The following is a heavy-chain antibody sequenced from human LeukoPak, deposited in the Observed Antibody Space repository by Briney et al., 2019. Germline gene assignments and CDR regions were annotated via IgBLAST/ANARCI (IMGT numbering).Heavy chain of an antibody. Sequence: SETLSLTCTVSGGSISSSSYYWGWIRQPPGKGLEWIGSIYYSGSTYYNPSLKSRVTISVDTSKNQFSLKLSSVTAADTAVYYCARERVVIAAFDYWGQGTLVTVSS. V-gene: IGHV4-39*07. J-gene: IGHJ4*02. CDR1: GGSISSSSYY. CDR3: ARERVVIAAFDY. D-gene: IGHD2-21*01. CDR2: IYYSGST.